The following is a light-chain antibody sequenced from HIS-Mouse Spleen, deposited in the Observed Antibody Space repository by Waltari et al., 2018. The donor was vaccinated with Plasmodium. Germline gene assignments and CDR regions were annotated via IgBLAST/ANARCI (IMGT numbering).Light chain of an antibody. Sequence: SYELTQPPSVSVSPGQTARIPCSGDKLGDKYACWYQQKPGQFPVLVIYQDRKRPSGIPERFSCSNSGNTATLTISGTQAMDEADYYCQAWDSSTVVFGGGTKLTVL. V-gene: IGLV3-1*01. CDR3: QAWDSSTVV. CDR2: QDR. CDR1: KLGDKY. J-gene: IGLJ2*01.